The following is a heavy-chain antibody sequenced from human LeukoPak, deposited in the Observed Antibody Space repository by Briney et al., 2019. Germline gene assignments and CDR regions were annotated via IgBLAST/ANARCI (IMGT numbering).Heavy chain of an antibody. Sequence: GESLKISCKGSGYSFTSYWIGWVRQMPGKGLEWMGIIYPGDSDTRYSPSFQGQVTISADKSISTAYLQWSSLKASDTAMYYCARQPPTGYSSGWSHYWGQGTLVTVSS. J-gene: IGHJ4*02. D-gene: IGHD6-19*01. V-gene: IGHV5-51*01. CDR3: ARQPPTGYSSGWSHY. CDR2: IYPGDSDT. CDR1: GYSFTSYW.